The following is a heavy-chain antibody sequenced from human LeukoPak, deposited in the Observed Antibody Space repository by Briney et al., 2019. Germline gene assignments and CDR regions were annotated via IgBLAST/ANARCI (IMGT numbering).Heavy chain of an antibody. CDR3: ARRCSSATCYTDAFDI. CDR1: GGSISSYY. CDR2: VYYSGST. Sequence: SETLSLTCTVSGGSISSYYWSWIRQPPGKGLEWIGYVYYSGSTDYNPSLKSRVTISVDTSKKQFSLKLSSVTAADPAVYYCARRCSSATCYTDAFDIWGQGTMVTVSS. J-gene: IGHJ3*02. V-gene: IGHV4-59*08. D-gene: IGHD2-2*01.